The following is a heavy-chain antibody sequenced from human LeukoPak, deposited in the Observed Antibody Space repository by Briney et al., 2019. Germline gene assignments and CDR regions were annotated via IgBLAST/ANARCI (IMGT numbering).Heavy chain of an antibody. Sequence: SETLSLTCTVSGGSISSYYWRWIRQPPGKELEWIGYIYYSGSTNYNPSLKSRVTISVDTSKNQFSPELSSVTAADTAVYYCARDRRVAVAGDEYYYYGMDVWGQGTTVTVSS. CDR1: GGSISSYY. D-gene: IGHD6-19*01. J-gene: IGHJ6*02. CDR3: ARDRRVAVAGDEYYYYGMDV. V-gene: IGHV4-59*01. CDR2: IYYSGST.